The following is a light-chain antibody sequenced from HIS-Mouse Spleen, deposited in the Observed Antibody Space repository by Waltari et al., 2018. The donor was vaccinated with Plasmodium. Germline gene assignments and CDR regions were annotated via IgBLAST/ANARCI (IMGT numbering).Light chain of an antibody. CDR3: QQYYSTLLMYT. CDR1: QSVLYSSNNKNY. V-gene: IGKV4-1*01. J-gene: IGKJ2*01. CDR2: WAS. Sequence: DIVMTQSPDSLAVSLGARATINCKSSQSVLYSSNNKNYLAWYQQKPGQPPKLLIYWASTRESGVPDRFSGSGSGTDFTLTISSLQAEDVAVYYCQQYYSTLLMYTFGQGTKLEIK.